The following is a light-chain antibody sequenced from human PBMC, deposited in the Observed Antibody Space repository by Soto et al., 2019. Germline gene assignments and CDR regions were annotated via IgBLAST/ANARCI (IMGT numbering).Light chain of an antibody. V-gene: IGKV3-15*01. CDR1: QSVSSN. CDR2: RAS. Sequence: EIVMTQSPATLSVSPGERATLSCRATQSVSSNLAWYQQKPGQAPSLLIYRASTRAAAIPGRFSGSGSGTQFTLTITGLQSEDFAVYYGQQYENWPYTFGQGTKLEIK. CDR3: QQYENWPYT. J-gene: IGKJ2*01.